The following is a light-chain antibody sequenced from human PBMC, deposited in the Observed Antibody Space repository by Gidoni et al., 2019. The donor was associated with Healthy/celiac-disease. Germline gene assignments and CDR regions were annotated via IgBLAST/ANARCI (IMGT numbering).Light chain of an antibody. CDR2: GAS. V-gene: IGKV3-20*01. J-gene: IGKJ2*01. CDR1: QSISNNY. Sequence: IVLTQSPGTLSVSPGERATLSCRASQSISNNYLAWYQQRPGQAPRLLIYGASSRATGIPDRFSGSGSGTDFTLTISRLEPEDFAVYYCHQYGSSPRTFGQXTKLEIK. CDR3: HQYGSSPRT.